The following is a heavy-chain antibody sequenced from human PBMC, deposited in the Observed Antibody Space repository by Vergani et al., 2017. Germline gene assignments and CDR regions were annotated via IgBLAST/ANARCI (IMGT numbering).Heavy chain of an antibody. J-gene: IGHJ4*02. V-gene: IGHV4-59*12. CDR1: GGSISSYY. CDR2: IYYSGST. Sequence: QVQLQESGPGLVKPSETLSLTCTVSGGSISSYYWSWIRQPPGKGLEWIGSIYYSGSTYYNPSLKSRGTISVDTSKNQFSLKLSSVNAADTAVYYCARRADYWGQGTLVTVSS. CDR3: ARRADY.